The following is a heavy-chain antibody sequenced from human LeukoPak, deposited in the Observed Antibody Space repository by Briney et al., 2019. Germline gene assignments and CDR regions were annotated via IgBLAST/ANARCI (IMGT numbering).Heavy chain of an antibody. V-gene: IGHV3-64D*09. D-gene: IGHD2-15*01. CDR3: VRGYSFGPYGMDV. CDR2: ISDSGGST. CDR1: GFPFSSYA. J-gene: IGHJ6*01. Sequence: PAGTLRLSCSASGFPFSSYAMHWVRQAPRKRLQYVSAISDSGGSTYYADSVKGRFTISRDNSKNTLYLQMSSLRAEDTAVYFCVRGYSFGPYGMDVWGQGTTVSVSS.